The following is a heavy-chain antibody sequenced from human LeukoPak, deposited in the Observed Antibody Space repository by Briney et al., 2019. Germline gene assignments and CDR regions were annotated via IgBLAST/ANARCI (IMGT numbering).Heavy chain of an antibody. Sequence: ASVKVSCKASVYTFTSYGISWVRQAHGQGLEWMGWISAYNGSANYAQKLQGRVTMTTGTSTSTAYKELRSLRSDDTAVYYCAREVGHYDFWSGTTGGPLNWFDPWGQGTLVTVSS. J-gene: IGHJ5*02. V-gene: IGHV1-18*01. D-gene: IGHD3-3*01. CDR1: VYTFTSYG. CDR2: ISAYNGSA. CDR3: AREVGHYDFWSGTTGGPLNWFDP.